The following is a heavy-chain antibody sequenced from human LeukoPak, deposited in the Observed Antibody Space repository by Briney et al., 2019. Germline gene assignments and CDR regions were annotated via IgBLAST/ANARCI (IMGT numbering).Heavy chain of an antibody. CDR3: TRHSDTYCSRANCYVDNFYGLDV. D-gene: IGHD2-2*01. J-gene: IGHJ6*02. V-gene: IGHV3-23*01. Sequence: GGSLRLSCAASGFRFSDFTMTWVRQPPGKGPEWVSAIGGRGGSTYYADSVGGRFTISRDNSKDILYLQMNSLKTEDTAVYYCTRHSDTYCSRANCYVDNFYGLDVWGQGTRVTVSS. CDR2: IGGRGGST. CDR1: GFRFSDFT.